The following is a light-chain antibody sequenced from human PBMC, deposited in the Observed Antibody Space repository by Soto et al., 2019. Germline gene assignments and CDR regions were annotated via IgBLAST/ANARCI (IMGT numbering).Light chain of an antibody. CDR1: QSISNN. CDR3: QQYDNWPPWT. J-gene: IGKJ1*01. CDR2: GAS. V-gene: IGKV3-15*01. Sequence: EVLMTQSPATLYVSPGERATLSCRASQSISNNLAWYQQKPGQAPRLLIYGASTRAIGIPSRFSGSGFGTEFTLTISRLQSEGFAIYYCQQYDNWPPWTFGQETWVELK.